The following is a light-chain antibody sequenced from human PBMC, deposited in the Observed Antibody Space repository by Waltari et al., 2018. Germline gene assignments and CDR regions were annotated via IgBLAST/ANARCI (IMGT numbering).Light chain of an antibody. V-gene: IGLV2-11*01. J-gene: IGLJ1*01. CDR1: STDVGGYNY. CDR3: FSYAGSDTYV. CDR2: DVT. Sequence: QSALTQPRSVSGSLGQSVAISCTGTSTDVGGYNYVSWYQQHPGKAPKVRIYDVTKPPAGVPDEFSGSKSGNTASLTISGLQPEHEANYYCFSYAGSDTYVFGTGTEVTVL.